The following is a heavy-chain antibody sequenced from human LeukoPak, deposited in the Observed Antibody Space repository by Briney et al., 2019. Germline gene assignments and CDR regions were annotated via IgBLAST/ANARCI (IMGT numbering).Heavy chain of an antibody. J-gene: IGHJ3*01. CDR1: EDIFNTYW. Sequence: GESLKISCQGSEDIFNTYWIGWVRQVPGKGLEWLGLIHPGDADIRESPSLQGHVTLSADKSINTAYLQWGSLKASDTGIYYCARRGRGLVAAALDVWGQGTRVTVTS. CDR3: ARRGRGLVAAALDV. D-gene: IGHD2-15*01. V-gene: IGHV5-51*01. CDR2: IHPGDADI.